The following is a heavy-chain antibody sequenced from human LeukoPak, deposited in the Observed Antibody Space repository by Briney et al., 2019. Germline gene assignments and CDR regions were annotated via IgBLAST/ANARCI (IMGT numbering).Heavy chain of an antibody. J-gene: IGHJ6*03. CDR2: ISAYNGNT. CDR3: ARGAYSSSWYVYYYYYMDV. D-gene: IGHD6-13*01. V-gene: IGHV1-18*01. Sequence: GASVKVSCKASGYTFTSYGISWVRQAPGQGLEWMGWISAYNGNTNYAQKLQGRVTMTTDTSTSTAYMELRSLRSEDTAVYYCARGAYSSSWYVYYYYYMDVWGKGTTVTISS. CDR1: GYTFTSYG.